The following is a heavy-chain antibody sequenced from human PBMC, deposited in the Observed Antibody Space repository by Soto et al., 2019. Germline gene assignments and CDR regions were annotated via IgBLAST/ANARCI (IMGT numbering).Heavy chain of an antibody. J-gene: IGHJ6*02. CDR3: ARGVGFGYYYYHMDL. CDR2: IYYSGSA. Sequence: SETLSLTCTVSGDSVTSVSDYWSWIRQPPGKGLEWIGYIYYSGSADYNPSLGSRVTISIDTSKNQFSLKLTSVTAADTAVYYCARGVGFGYYYYHMDLWGQGTTVTV. V-gene: IGHV4-61*01. CDR1: GDSVTSVSDY. D-gene: IGHD3-10*01.